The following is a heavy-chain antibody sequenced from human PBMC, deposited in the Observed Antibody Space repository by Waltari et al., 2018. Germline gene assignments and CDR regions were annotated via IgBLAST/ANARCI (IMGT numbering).Heavy chain of an antibody. D-gene: IGHD6-19*01. V-gene: IGHV4-34*01. Sequence: QVQLQQWGAGLLKPSETLSLTCAVYGGSFSGYYWSWIRQPPGKGLEWIGEINHSGSTNENPSLKSRVTISVDTSKNQFSLKLSSVTAADTAVYYGAGNIAVAGRLGVYWGQGTLVTVSS. J-gene: IGHJ4*02. CDR2: INHSGST. CDR3: AGNIAVAGRLGVY. CDR1: GGSFSGYY.